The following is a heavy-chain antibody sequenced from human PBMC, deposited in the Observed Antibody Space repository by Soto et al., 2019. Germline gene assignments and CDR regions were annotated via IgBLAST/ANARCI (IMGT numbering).Heavy chain of an antibody. Sequence: QVQLVQSGAEVKKPGSSVKVSCKASGGTFSNYAISWVRQAPGQGLEWMGGIIPIFGTANYAQKFQGRVTLTADESTSTAYMELSSLRSEDTAXXXXXXXXXXXXXXXXXXXXXXGQGTLVTVSS. V-gene: IGHV1-69*12. CDR2: IIPIFGTA. J-gene: IGHJ5*02. CDR1: GGTFSNYA. CDR3: XXXXXXXXXXXXXXXXX.